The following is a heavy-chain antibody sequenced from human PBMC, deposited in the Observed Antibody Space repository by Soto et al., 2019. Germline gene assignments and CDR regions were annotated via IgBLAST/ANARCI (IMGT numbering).Heavy chain of an antibody. V-gene: IGHV2-5*02. CDR2: TYWDDDN. CDR1: VCSITTQLVC. D-gene: IGHD3-16*01. J-gene: IGHJ3*01. Sequence: SGPTLVNPTHTLTLTFSLSVCSITTQLVCLVWVRHPPGNALECLAFTYWDDDNRYNPSLKPRITTMKDTSRNQVVLIMTNMDPADTDTYYCAHRLKLMSTRHYGAFDLWGPGTLVTVSS. CDR3: AHRLKLMSTRHYGAFDL.